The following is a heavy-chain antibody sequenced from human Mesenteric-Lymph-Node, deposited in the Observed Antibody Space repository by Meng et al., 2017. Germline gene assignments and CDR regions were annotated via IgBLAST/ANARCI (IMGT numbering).Heavy chain of an antibody. D-gene: IGHD3-10*01. CDR2: ISGSGGST. Sequence: GESLKISCAASGFTFSSYAMSWVRQAPGKGLEWVSAISGSGGSTYYADSVKGRFTISRDNSKNTLYLQMNSLRAEDTAVYYCAKSGSSGSYYRHYYFDYWGQGTLVTVSS. CDR1: GFTFSSYA. CDR3: AKSGSSGSYYRHYYFDY. V-gene: IGHV3-23*01. J-gene: IGHJ4*02.